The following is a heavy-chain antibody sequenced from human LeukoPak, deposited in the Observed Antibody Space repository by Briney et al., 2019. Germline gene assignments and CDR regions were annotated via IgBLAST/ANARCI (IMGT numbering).Heavy chain of an antibody. CDR2: INHSGST. V-gene: IGHV4-34*01. CDR3: ARGPRVTMVRGVYNY. D-gene: IGHD3-10*01. Sequence: SETLSLTCTVSGGSISSYYWSWIRQPPGKGLEWIGEINHSGSTNYNPSLKSRVTISVDTSKNQFSLKLSSVTAADTAVYYCARGPRVTMVRGVYNYWGQGTLVTVSS. CDR1: GGSISSYY. J-gene: IGHJ4*02.